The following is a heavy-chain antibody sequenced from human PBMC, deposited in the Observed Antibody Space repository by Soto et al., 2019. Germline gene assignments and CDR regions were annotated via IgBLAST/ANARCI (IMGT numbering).Heavy chain of an antibody. Sequence: PGGALRLSCAASGFTFISHWMHWVLQGPWKGLVWVSRINSDGSTNYADSVKGRFTISRDNAKNTLYLQMNSLRAEDTAVYYCARDSKAVAGIGLDYWGQGTLVTVSS. D-gene: IGHD6-19*01. CDR2: INSDGST. V-gene: IGHV3-74*01. J-gene: IGHJ4*02. CDR3: ARDSKAVAGIGLDY. CDR1: GFTFISHW.